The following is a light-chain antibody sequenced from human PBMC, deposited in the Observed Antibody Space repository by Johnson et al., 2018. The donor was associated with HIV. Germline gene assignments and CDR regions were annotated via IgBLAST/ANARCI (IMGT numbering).Light chain of an antibody. CDR1: SSNIGNNY. Sequence: QSILTQPPSVSAAPGQKVTISCSGSSSNIGNNYVSWYQQLPGTAPKLLIYDNNKRPSGIPDRFSGSKSGTSATLGITGLQTGDEADYYRGRWDSSLSAFVFGTGTKVTVL. V-gene: IGLV1-51*01. CDR3: GRWDSSLSAFV. J-gene: IGLJ1*01. CDR2: DNN.